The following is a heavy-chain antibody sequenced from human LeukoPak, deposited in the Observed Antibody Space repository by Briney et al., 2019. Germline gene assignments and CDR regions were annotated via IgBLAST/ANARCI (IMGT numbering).Heavy chain of an antibody. D-gene: IGHD6-19*01. CDR2: TNHSGST. Sequence: SETLSLTCAVYGGSFSGYYWSWIRQPPGKGLEWIGETNHSGSTNYNPSLKSRVTISVDTSKNQFSLKLSSVTAADTAVYYCARRTYSSGWYFDYWGQGTLVTVSS. J-gene: IGHJ4*02. CDR1: GGSFSGYY. V-gene: IGHV4-34*01. CDR3: ARRTYSSGWYFDY.